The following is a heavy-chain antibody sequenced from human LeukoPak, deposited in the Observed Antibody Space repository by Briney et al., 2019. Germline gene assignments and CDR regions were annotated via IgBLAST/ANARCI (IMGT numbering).Heavy chain of an antibody. CDR3: ASGQGPADY. V-gene: IGHV4-34*01. Sequence: SETLSLTCAVYGGSFSGYYWSWIRQPPGKGLEWIGEINHSGSTNYNPFLKSRVTISVDTSKNQFSLKLSSVTAADTAVYYCASGQGPADYWGQGTLVTVSS. J-gene: IGHJ4*02. CDR2: INHSGST. CDR1: GGSFSGYY.